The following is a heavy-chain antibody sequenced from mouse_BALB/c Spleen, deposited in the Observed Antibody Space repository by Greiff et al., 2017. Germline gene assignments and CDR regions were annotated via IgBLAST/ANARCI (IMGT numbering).Heavy chain of an antibody. V-gene: IGHV1S56*01. D-gene: IGHD1-2*01. CDR3: ARSAITTARGYFDY. CDR1: GYTFTSYY. J-gene: IGHJ2*01. Sequence: QVQLQQSGPELVKPGASVRISCTASGYTFTSYYIHWVKQRPGQGLEWIGWIYPGNVNTKYNEKFKGKATLTADKSSSTAYMQLSSLTSEDSAVYFCARSAITTARGYFDYWGQGTTLTVSS. CDR2: IYPGNVNT.